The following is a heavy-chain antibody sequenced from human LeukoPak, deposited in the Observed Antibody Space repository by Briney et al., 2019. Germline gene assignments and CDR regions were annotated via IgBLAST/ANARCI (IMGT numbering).Heavy chain of an antibody. CDR1: GFTFSNYW. V-gene: IGHV3-7*01. Sequence: TGGPLRLSCAASGFTFSNYWMNWVRQAPGKGLEWVANIKQDGSDKYYVDSVKGRFTISRDNAKNSLYLQMNSLRAEDTAVYYCAREKGNYDGYYNYYMDVWGKGTTVTVSS. J-gene: IGHJ6*03. CDR3: AREKGNYDGYYNYYMDV. CDR2: IKQDGSDK. D-gene: IGHD4-11*01.